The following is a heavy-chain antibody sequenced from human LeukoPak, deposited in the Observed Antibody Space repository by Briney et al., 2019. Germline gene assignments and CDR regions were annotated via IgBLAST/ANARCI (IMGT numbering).Heavy chain of an antibody. V-gene: IGHV1-69*13. CDR2: IIPIFGTA. J-gene: IGHJ4*02. CDR1: GSTFSSYA. Sequence: SVKVSCKASGSTFSSYAISWVRQAPGQGLEWMGGIIPIFGTANYAQKFQGRVTITADESTSTAYMELSSLRSEDTAVYYCARSRFGELSSHFDYWGQGTLVTVSS. D-gene: IGHD3-10*01. CDR3: ARSRFGELSSHFDY.